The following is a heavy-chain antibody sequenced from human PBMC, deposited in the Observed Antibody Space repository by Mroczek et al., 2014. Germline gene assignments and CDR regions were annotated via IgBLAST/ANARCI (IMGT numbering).Heavy chain of an antibody. Sequence: EVQLLETGGGLVQPGGSLRLSCAASGFTFSSYSMNWVRQAPGKGLEWVSYISSSSSIVYYADSVKGRFTISRDNAKNSLYLQMNSLRAEDTAVYYCARDGGDYSNTYYYYGMDVWGQGTTVTVSS. CDR1: GFTFSSYS. CDR2: ISSSSSIV. J-gene: IGHJ6*02. V-gene: IGHV3-48*01. D-gene: IGHD4-11*01. CDR3: ARDGGDYSNTYYYYGMDV.